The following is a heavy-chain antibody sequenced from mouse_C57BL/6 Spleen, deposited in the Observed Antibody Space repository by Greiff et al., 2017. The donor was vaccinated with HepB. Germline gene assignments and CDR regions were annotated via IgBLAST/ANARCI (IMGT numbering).Heavy chain of an antibody. CDR3: ARHYDYDGFDY. J-gene: IGHJ2*01. D-gene: IGHD2-4*01. V-gene: IGHV1-61*01. CDR2: IYPSDSET. Sequence: QVQLQQPGAELVRPGSSVKLSCKASGYTFTSYWMDWVKQRPGQGLEWIGNIYPSDSETHYNQKFKDKATLTVDKSSSTAYMQLSSLTSEDSAVYYCARHYDYDGFDYWGQGTTLTVSS. CDR1: GYTFTSYW.